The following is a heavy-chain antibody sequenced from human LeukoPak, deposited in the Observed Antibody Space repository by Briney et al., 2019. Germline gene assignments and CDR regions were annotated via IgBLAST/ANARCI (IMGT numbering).Heavy chain of an antibody. CDR2: ISGSGGST. V-gene: IGHV3-23*01. Sequence: GGSLRLSCAASGFSFSSYAMSWVRQAPGKGLEWVSAISGSGGSTYYADSVKGRFTISRDNSKNTLYLQMNSLRAEDTAVYYCANKEVPKYYFDYWGQGTLVTVSS. CDR3: ANKEVPKYYFDY. J-gene: IGHJ4*02. CDR1: GFSFSSYA.